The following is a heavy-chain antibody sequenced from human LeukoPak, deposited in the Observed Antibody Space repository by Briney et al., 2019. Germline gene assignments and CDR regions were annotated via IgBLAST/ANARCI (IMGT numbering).Heavy chain of an antibody. CDR3: AKDRWDGYNFRGNLYFDY. J-gene: IGHJ4*02. CDR2: IRYDGSNK. Sequence: GGSLRLSCAASGFTFSSYGMHWVRQAPGKGLEWVAFIRYDGSNKYYADSVKGRFTISRDNSKTTLYLQMNSLRAEDTAVYYCAKDRWDGYNFRGNLYFDYWGQGTLVTVSS. CDR1: GFTFSSYG. V-gene: IGHV3-30*02. D-gene: IGHD5-24*01.